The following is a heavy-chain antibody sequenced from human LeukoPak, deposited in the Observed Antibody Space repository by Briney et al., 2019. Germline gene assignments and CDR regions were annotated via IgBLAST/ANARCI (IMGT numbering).Heavy chain of an antibody. J-gene: IGHJ4*02. CDR3: ARPQYYYGSGSYGGGYYFDY. CDR1: GYTFTSYG. CDR2: ISAYNGNT. D-gene: IGHD3-10*01. V-gene: IGHV1-18*04. Sequence: ASVKVSCKASGYTFTSYGISWVRQAPGQGLEWMGWISAYNGNTNYAQKLQGRVTMTTDTSTSTAYIELRSLRSDDAAVYYCARPQYYYGSGSYGGGYYFDYWGQGTLVTVSS.